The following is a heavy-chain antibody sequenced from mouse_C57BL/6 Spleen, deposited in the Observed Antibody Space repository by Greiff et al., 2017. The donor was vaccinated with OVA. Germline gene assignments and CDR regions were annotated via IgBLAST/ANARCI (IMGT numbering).Heavy chain of an antibody. CDR1: GYTFTSYW. Sequence: QVQLQQPGTELVKPGASVKLSCKASGYTFTSYWMHWVKQRPGQGLEWIGNINPSNGGTNYNEKFKSKATLTVDKSSSTAYMQLSSLTSEDSAVYYCAREDGSSYERGYYAMDYWGQGTSVTVSS. V-gene: IGHV1-53*01. CDR3: AREDGSSYERGYYAMDY. D-gene: IGHD1-1*01. CDR2: INPSNGGT. J-gene: IGHJ4*01.